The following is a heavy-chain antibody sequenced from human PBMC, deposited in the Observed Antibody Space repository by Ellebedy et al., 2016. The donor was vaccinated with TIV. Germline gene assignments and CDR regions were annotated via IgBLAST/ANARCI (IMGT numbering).Heavy chain of an antibody. CDR1: GFTFSDYY. D-gene: IGHD3-3*01. CDR3: AREGGIFGHNWFNP. J-gene: IGHJ5*02. CDR2: ISSSGSTI. V-gene: IGHV3-11*01. Sequence: GESLKISXAASGFTFSDYYMSWIRQAPGKGLEWVSYISSSGSTIYYADSVKGRFTISRDNAKNSLYLQMNSLRAEDTAVYYCAREGGIFGHNWFNPWGQGTLVTVSS.